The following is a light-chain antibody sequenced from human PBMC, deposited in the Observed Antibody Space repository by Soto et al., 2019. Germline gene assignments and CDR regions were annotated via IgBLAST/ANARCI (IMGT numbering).Light chain of an antibody. V-gene: IGKV3-20*01. CDR1: QTVSITY. Sequence: VLTQSPGTLSLSPCESATLSCRASQTVSITYLTWYQQKPGQAPRLLIYGASTRATGIPARFSGSGSGTEFTLTISRLEPEDFAVYYCQQYGSSGTFGQGTKV. CDR3: QQYGSSGT. CDR2: GAS. J-gene: IGKJ1*01.